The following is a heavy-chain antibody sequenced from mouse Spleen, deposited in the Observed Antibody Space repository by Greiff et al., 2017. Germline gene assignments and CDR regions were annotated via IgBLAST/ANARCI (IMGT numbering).Heavy chain of an antibody. CDR2: ILPGSGST. CDR3: ARRVRRGYYYAMDY. J-gene: IGHJ4*01. CDR1: GYTFSSYW. D-gene: IGHD2-14*01. Sequence: QVQLQQSGAELMKPGASVKISCKATGYTFSSYWIEWVKQRPGHGLEWIGEILPGSGSTNYNEKFKGKATFTADTSSNTAYMQLSSLTSEDSAVYYCARRVRRGYYYAMDYWGQGTSVTVSS. V-gene: IGHV1-9*01.